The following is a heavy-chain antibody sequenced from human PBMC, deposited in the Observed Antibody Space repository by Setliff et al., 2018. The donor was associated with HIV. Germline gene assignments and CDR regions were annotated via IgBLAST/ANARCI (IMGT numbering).Heavy chain of an antibody. CDR3: PTLPPPGGYADH. J-gene: IGHJ4*02. V-gene: IGHV4-34*01. D-gene: IGHD5-12*01. Sequence: SETLSLTCAVYGRSLSGYYWSWIRQPPGKGLEWIGEINHSGNTNYTPSLKNRVTISVDTSKNQFSLKLRSVTAADTAVYSLPTLPPPGGYADHWGQGTLVTVSS. CDR1: GRSLSGYY. CDR2: INHSGNT.